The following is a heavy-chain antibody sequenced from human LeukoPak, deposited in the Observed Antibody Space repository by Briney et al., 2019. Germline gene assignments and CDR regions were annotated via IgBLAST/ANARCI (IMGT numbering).Heavy chain of an antibody. Sequence: GGSLRLSCAASEFSVGSNYMTWVRQAPGKGLEWVSSISSSSSYIYYADSVKGRFTISRDNAKNSLYLQMNSLRAEDTAVYYCARDGEGWYPRYFDLWGRGTLVTVSS. CDR2: ISSSSSYI. D-gene: IGHD6-19*01. V-gene: IGHV3-21*01. J-gene: IGHJ2*01. CDR1: EFSVGSNY. CDR3: ARDGEGWYPRYFDL.